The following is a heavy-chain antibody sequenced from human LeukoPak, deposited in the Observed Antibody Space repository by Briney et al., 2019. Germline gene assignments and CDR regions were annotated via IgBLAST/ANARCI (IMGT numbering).Heavy chain of an antibody. CDR1: GFTFRNYW. CDR3: ARDLVIVDTPGDDFDY. Sequence: GGSLRLSCAASGFTFRNYWMHWVRQVPGKGLVWVSRITPNGDSRSYADSVKGRFTISRDNAKNTLYLQMNSLRAEDTAVYYCARDLVIVDTPGDDFDYWGQGTLVTVSS. CDR2: ITPNGDSR. J-gene: IGHJ4*02. V-gene: IGHV3-74*01. D-gene: IGHD2/OR15-2a*01.